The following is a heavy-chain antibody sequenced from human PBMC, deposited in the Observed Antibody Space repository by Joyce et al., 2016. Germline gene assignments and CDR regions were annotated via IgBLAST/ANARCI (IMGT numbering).Heavy chain of an antibody. CDR3: ARDDNWALDY. Sequence: GLNWVSYISGSSGSIFYADSAKGRFTISRDNAKNSVFLQMDGLRDEDTAVYYCARDDNWALDYWGQGTLVTVSS. V-gene: IGHV3-48*02. D-gene: IGHD1-20*01. J-gene: IGHJ4*02. CDR2: ISGSSGSI.